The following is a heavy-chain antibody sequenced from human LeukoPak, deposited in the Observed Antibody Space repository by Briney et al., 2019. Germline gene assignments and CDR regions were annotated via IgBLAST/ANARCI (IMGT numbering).Heavy chain of an antibody. CDR3: AREEGDYWHY. V-gene: IGHV1-69*05. Sequence: EASVKVSCKASGGTFSSYAISWVRQAPGQGLEWMGGIIPIFGTANYAQKFQGRVSITTDESASTAYMELSSLRSEDTAVYYCAREEGDYWHYWGQGTLVTVSS. CDR1: GGTFSSYA. D-gene: IGHD4-17*01. CDR2: IIPIFGTA. J-gene: IGHJ4*02.